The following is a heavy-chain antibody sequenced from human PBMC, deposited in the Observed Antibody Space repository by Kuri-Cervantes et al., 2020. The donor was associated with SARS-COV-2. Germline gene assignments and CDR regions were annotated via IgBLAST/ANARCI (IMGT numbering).Heavy chain of an antibody. Sequence: GGSLRLSCAASGFTVSSNYMSWVRQAPGKGLEWASVIYSGGSTYYADSVKGRFTISRDNSKNTLYLQMNSLRAEDTAVYYCAREVRTVGYYYYMDVWGKGTTVTVSS. J-gene: IGHJ6*03. V-gene: IGHV3-53*01. CDR2: IYSGGST. D-gene: IGHD4-23*01. CDR3: AREVRTVGYYYYMDV. CDR1: GFTVSSNY.